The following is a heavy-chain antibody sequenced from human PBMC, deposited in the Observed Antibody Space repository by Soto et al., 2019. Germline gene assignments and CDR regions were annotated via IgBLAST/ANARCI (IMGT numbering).Heavy chain of an antibody. CDR3: ARPRGSGSYSDAFDI. V-gene: IGHV1-69*01. J-gene: IGHJ3*02. CDR2: TTPIFGTA. CDR1: GGTFTSYA. D-gene: IGHD3-10*01. Sequence: QVRLVRSGAEVKKPGSSVKVSCKASGGTFTSYAISWVRQAPGQGLEWMGGTTPIFGTANYAQKSKGRVTITADESTSTAYMELSSVRSEDTAVYYCARPRGSGSYSDAFDIWGQGTMVTVSS.